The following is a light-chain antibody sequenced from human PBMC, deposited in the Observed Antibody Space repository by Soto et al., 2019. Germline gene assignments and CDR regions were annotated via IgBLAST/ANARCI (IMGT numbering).Light chain of an antibody. CDR3: QSYDSSLSGSKV. CDR1: SSNIGSGYE. Sequence: QSVLTQPPSVSGAPGQWVTISCSGSSSNIGSGYEVHWYQQLPGTAPKLLISGSNIRPSGVPDRFSVSKSATSASLAIAGVQAEDEADYYCQSYDSSLSGSKVFGGGTKLTVL. V-gene: IGLV1-40*01. J-gene: IGLJ2*01. CDR2: GSN.